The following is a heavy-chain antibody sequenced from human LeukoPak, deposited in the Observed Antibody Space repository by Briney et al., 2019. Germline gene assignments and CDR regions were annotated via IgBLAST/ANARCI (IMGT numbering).Heavy chain of an antibody. Sequence: GSLRLSCAASGFTFSDYEINWVRQAPGKGLEWVSYISSRDRTTYYADSVTGRFTISRDNAKNSLYLQMNSLRAEDTAVYYYARTSWNDVPYLDYWGQGTLVTVSS. CDR2: ISSRDRTT. V-gene: IGHV3-48*03. CDR3: ARTSWNDVPYLDY. D-gene: IGHD1-1*01. CDR1: GFTFSDYE. J-gene: IGHJ4*02.